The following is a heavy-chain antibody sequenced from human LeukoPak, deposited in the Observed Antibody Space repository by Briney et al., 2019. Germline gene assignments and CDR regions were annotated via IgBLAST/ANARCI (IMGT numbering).Heavy chain of an antibody. Sequence: PSETLSLTCTVSGGSISSYYWSWIRQPAGKGLEWIGRIYTSGSTNYNPSLKSRVTISVDKAKNQFSLKLSSVTAADTAVYYCARAARSVLRFLEWFDAFYISGQGTMVTVSS. V-gene: IGHV4-4*07. CDR3: ARAARSVLRFLEWFDAFYI. CDR2: IYTSGST. J-gene: IGHJ3*02. CDR1: GGSISSYY. D-gene: IGHD3-3*01.